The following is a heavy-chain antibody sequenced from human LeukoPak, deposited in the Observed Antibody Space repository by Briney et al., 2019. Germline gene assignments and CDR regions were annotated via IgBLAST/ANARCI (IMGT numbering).Heavy chain of an antibody. D-gene: IGHD4-11*01. CDR1: GGSISSYY. J-gene: IGHJ1*01. CDR3: ARSRVRLYFQH. V-gene: IGHV4-59*01. Sequence: SETLSLTCTVSGGSISSYYWSWIRQPPGKGLEWIGYIYYSGSTNYNPSLKSRVTISVDTSKNQFSLKLSSVTAADTAVYYCARSRVRLYFQHWGQGTLVTVSS. CDR2: IYYSGST.